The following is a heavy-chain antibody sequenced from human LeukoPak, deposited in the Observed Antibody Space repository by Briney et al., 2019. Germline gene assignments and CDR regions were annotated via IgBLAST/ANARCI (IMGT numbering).Heavy chain of an antibody. J-gene: IGHJ6*02. D-gene: IGHD4-11*01. CDR1: GGPIKSNY. CDR3: ASVTSSKISEGMDV. Sequence: PSETLSLTCTVSGGPIKSNYLSWIRQPPGKGLEWIGTIYYSGSTYYNPSLKSRVTISIDTSKNQFSLKLISVTAADTAVYYCASVTSSKISEGMDVWGQGTTVTVSS. CDR2: IYYSGST. V-gene: IGHV4-39*07.